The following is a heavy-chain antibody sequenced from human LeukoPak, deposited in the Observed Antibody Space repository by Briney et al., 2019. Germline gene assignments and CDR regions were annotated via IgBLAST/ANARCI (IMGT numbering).Heavy chain of an antibody. CDR2: IHSGGTT. CDR1: GFAVTSNF. D-gene: IGHD4-23*01. J-gene: IGHJ5*01. V-gene: IGHV3-66*01. CDR3: WGSAVTNLDS. Sequence: GGSLRLSCAASGFAVTSNFMSWVRQAPGKGLEWVSVIHSGGTTYYSASLKGRFTISRDISNNELHHLMNSLKSDDTAVFYFWGSAVTNLDSWGQGNLVTVSS.